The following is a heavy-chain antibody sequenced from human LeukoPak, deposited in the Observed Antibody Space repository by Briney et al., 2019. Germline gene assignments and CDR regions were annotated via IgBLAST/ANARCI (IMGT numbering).Heavy chain of an antibody. J-gene: IGHJ4*02. CDR2: IKQDGSEK. Sequence: PGGSLRLSCAASGFTFSSYWMSWVRQAPGKGLEWVASIKQDGSEKYYVDSVKGRFTISRDNAKNSLYLQMNSLRAEDTAVYYCARLRLQLEAYYFDYWGQGTLVTVSS. CDR3: ARLRLQLEAYYFDY. D-gene: IGHD5-24*01. CDR1: GFTFSSYW. V-gene: IGHV3-7*01.